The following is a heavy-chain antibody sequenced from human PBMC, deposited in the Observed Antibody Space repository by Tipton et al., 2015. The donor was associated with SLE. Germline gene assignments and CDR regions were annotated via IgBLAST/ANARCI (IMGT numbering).Heavy chain of an antibody. D-gene: IGHD2-21*01. J-gene: IGHJ3*02. V-gene: IGHV4-59*01. Sequence: TLSLTCTVSGGSISSYYWSWIRQPPGKGLEWIGYIYYSGSTNYNPSLKSRVTISVDTSKNQFSLKLSSVTAADTAVYYCARGLGGEGAFGIWGQGTMVTVSS. CDR1: GGSISSYY. CDR3: ARGLGGEGAFGI. CDR2: IYYSGST.